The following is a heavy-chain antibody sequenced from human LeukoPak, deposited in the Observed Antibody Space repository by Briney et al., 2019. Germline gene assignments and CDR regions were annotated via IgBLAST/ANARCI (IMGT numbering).Heavy chain of an antibody. D-gene: IGHD3-3*01. J-gene: IGHJ6*02. CDR2: ISYDGSNK. CDR1: GFTFSSYA. CDR3: ARATPYYDFWSGPDYYGMGV. V-gene: IGHV3-30-3*01. Sequence: PGGSLRLSCAASGFTFSSYAMHWVRQAPGKGLEWVAVISYDGSNKYYADSVKGRFTISRDNSKNTLYLQMNSLRAEDAAVYYCARATPYYDFWSGPDYYGMGVWGQGTTVTVSS.